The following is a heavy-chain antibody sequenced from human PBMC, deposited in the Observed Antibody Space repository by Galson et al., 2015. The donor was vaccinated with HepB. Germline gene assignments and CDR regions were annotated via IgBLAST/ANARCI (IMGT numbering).Heavy chain of an antibody. Sequence: SLRLSCAASRFTFSSYSMNWVRQAPGKGLEWVSYISSSSSTIYYADSVKGRFTISRDNAKNSLYLQMNSLRAEDTAVYYCARRPRWELTYYYYYGMDVWGQGTTVTVSS. CDR1: RFTFSSYS. CDR3: ARRPRWELTYYYYYGMDV. D-gene: IGHD1-26*01. CDR2: ISSSSSTI. V-gene: IGHV3-48*04. J-gene: IGHJ6*02.